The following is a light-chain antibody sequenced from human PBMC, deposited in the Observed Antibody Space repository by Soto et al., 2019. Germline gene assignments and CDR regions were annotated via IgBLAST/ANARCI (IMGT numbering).Light chain of an antibody. Sequence: QMTQSPSSLSASIGDRVTITCPASQDITNYLNWCQQKPGKAPKLMIYAASSLQSGVPSRFSGSGSGTDFTLTISSLQPEDFATYYCQQYNSYPWTFGQGTKV. CDR1: QDITNY. V-gene: IGKV1-39*01. CDR2: AAS. CDR3: QQYNSYPWT. J-gene: IGKJ1*01.